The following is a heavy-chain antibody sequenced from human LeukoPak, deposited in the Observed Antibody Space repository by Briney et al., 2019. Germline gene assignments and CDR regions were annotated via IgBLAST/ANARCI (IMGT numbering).Heavy chain of an antibody. CDR2: INHSGST. J-gene: IGHJ4*02. CDR3: ARGPWGSGYPLASDY. Sequence: PSETLSLTCAVYGGSFSGYYWSWIRQPPGKGLEWIGEINHSGSTSYNPSLKSRVTISVDTSKNQFSLKLSSVTAADTAVYYCARGPWGSGYPLASDYWGQGTLVTVSS. D-gene: IGHD3-22*01. CDR1: GGSFSGYY. V-gene: IGHV4-34*01.